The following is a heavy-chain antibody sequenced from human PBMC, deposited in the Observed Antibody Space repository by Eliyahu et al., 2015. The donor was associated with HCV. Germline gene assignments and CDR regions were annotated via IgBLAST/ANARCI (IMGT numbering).Heavy chain of an antibody. V-gene: IGHV1-69*01. CDR2: ISPIXGTA. Sequence: QVQXVQSGAEVKKPGSSVKVSCKASGGTFSNXAIRWGRXAPGQGLGWXGGISPIXGTANXAQKFQGRVTITADESTTTAYMALSSLRFEDTAVYYCARGPGDSSGYYYFFWGQGTLVTVSS. D-gene: IGHD3-22*01. CDR3: ARGPGDSSGYYYFF. J-gene: IGHJ4*02. CDR1: GGTFSNXA.